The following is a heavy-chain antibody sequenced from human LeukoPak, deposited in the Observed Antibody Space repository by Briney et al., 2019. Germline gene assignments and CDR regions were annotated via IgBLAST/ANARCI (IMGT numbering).Heavy chain of an antibody. Sequence: GGSLRLSCAASGFTFSNYWMHWVRQAPGKGLVWVSRINSDGIGTSYADSVKGRFTISRDNAKNTLYLQMNSLRAEDTAVYYCAGGEYYYDSSGSGPSWFDYWGQGTLVTVSS. CDR3: AGGEYYYDSSGSGPSWFDY. CDR2: INSDGIGT. D-gene: IGHD3-22*01. V-gene: IGHV3-74*01. J-gene: IGHJ4*02. CDR1: GFTFSNYW.